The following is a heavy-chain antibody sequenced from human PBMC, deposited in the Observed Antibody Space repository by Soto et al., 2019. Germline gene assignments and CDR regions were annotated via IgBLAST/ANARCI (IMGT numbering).Heavy chain of an antibody. Sequence: GESLKISCPASGYTFSKHWIAWVRQMPGKGLEYVGIVYPGDSDTRYSPSFQGQVTISVDTATSTAYMQWNSLKASDSAMYYCVRRLKDDSGSSPYHSDFDLWGRGTTVTVSS. CDR1: GYTFSKHW. J-gene: IGHJ6*02. CDR2: VYPGDSDT. CDR3: VRRLKDDSGSSPYHSDFDL. D-gene: IGHD2-2*01. V-gene: IGHV5-51*01.